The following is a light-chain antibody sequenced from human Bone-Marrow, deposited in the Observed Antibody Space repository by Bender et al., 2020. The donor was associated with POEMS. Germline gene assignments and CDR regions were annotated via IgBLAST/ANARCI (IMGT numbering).Light chain of an antibody. CDR1: NLGNRY. CDR2: QDN. V-gene: IGLV3-1*01. Sequence: SYGLTQPPSVSVSPGQTATITCSGDNLGNRYACWYQQRPGQSPVLVIYQDNKRPSGIPERFSGSNSGNTATLTVSGTQAMEEADYYCQAWATTPVLFGGGTKLPVL. CDR3: QAWATTPVL. J-gene: IGLJ3*02.